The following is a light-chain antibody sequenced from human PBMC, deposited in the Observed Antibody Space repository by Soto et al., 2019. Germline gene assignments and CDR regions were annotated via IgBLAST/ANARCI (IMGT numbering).Light chain of an antibody. J-gene: IGKJ1*01. V-gene: IGKV3-15*01. CDR3: QQYHYWWT. CDR2: GAS. Sequence: DIVMTQTPLSSPVTLGQAATLSCRASQGVSNNLAWFQQKPGQVPRLLIYGASNRATGVSARFSGSGSGTEFTLTISSLQSEDFAVYYCQQYHYWWTFGQGTKVDIK. CDR1: QGVSNN.